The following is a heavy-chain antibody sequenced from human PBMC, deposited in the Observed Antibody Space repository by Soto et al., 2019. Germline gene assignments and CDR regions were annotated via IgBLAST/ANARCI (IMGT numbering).Heavy chain of an antibody. CDR2: IDPSDSYT. CDR3: ARRVILTGYYPAASMDV. J-gene: IGHJ6*02. CDR1: GYSFTSYL. D-gene: IGHD3-9*01. V-gene: IGHV5-10-1*01. Sequence: XESLKVSWKCSGYSFTSYLSSLVLQMPGKGLEWMGRIDPSDSYTNYSPSFQGHVTISADKSISTAYLQWSSLKASDTAMYYCARRVILTGYYPAASMDVCGQGTTVTVSS.